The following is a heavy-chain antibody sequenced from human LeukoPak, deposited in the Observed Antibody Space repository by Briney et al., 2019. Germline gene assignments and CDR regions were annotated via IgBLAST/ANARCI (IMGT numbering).Heavy chain of an antibody. V-gene: IGHV3-74*01. Sequence: GGSLRLSCAAPGFTFSRYWMDWVRQAPGKGLVWVSRMNSDGSSTSYADSVKGRFTISRDNAKNTLYLQMNSLRAEDTAVYYCARVVNDFWSGYGGGFDYWGQGTLVTVSS. CDR2: MNSDGSST. CDR3: ARVVNDFWSGYGGGFDY. CDR1: GFTFSRYW. J-gene: IGHJ4*02. D-gene: IGHD3-3*01.